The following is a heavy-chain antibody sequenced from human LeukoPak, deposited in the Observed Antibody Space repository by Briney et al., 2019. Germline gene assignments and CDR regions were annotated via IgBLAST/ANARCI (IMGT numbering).Heavy chain of an antibody. D-gene: IGHD3-9*01. CDR1: GFTFSSYA. Sequence: GRSLRLSCAASGFTFSSYAMHWVRQAPGKGLEWVAVISYDGSNKYYADSVKGRFTISRDNSKNTLYLQMNSLRAEDTAVYYCARARGPLTGFDYWGQGTLVTVSS. CDR3: ARARGPLTGFDY. CDR2: ISYDGSNK. J-gene: IGHJ4*02. V-gene: IGHV3-30*04.